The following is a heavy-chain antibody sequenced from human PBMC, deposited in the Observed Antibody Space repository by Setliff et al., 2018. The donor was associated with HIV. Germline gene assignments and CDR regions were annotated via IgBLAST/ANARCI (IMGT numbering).Heavy chain of an antibody. V-gene: IGHV3-21*01. Sequence: GGSLRLSCTASGFSLSSYSMNWVRLAPGKGLECVSFINSNGSYIFYADSVKGRFTISRDNAKNSLYLQMNSLRAEDTAIYYCTRDLNLSGGEAFDIWGQGTMVTVSS. CDR1: GFSLSSYS. CDR2: INSNGSYI. D-gene: IGHD3-16*01. J-gene: IGHJ3*02. CDR3: TRDLNLSGGEAFDI.